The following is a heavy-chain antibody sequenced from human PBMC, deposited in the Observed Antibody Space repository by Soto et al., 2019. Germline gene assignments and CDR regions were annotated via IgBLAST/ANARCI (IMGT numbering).Heavy chain of an antibody. CDR1: GGTFSSYA. D-gene: IGHD3-10*01. J-gene: IGHJ4*02. V-gene: IGHV1-69*10. CDR2: IIPILGTA. CDR3: ARAGGLSGSYYTFDY. Sequence: ASVKVSCKASGGTFSSYAISWVRQAPGQGLEWMGGIIPILGTANYAQKFQGRVTITADKSTSTAYMELSSLRSEDTAVYYCARAGGLSGSYYTFDYWGQGTLVTVSS.